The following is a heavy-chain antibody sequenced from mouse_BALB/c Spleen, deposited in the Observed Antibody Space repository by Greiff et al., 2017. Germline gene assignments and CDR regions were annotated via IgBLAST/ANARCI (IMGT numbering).Heavy chain of an antibody. J-gene: IGHJ4*01. D-gene: IGHD2-10*02. Sequence: DVKLVESGGGLVKPGGSLKLSCAASGFPFSDYYMYWVRQTPEKRLEWVATISDGGSYTYYPDSVKGRFTISRDNAKNNLYLQMSSLKSEDTAMYYCARGGYGNYGESAMDYWGQGTSVTVSS. CDR1: GFPFSDYY. V-gene: IGHV5-4*02. CDR3: ARGGYGNYGESAMDY. CDR2: ISDGGSYT.